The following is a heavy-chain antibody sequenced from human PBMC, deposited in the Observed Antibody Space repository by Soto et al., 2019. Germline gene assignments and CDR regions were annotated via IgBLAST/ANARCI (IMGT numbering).Heavy chain of an antibody. J-gene: IGHJ3*02. Sequence: QITLKESGPTLVKPTQTLTLTCTFSGFSLSTSGVGVGWIRQPPGKALEWLALIYWDDDKRYSPSLKSRLTITKDTAKSQVVLTMTNMGPVDTATYYCAHWRRDRDAFDIWGQGTMVTVSS. CDR3: AHWRRDRDAFDI. V-gene: IGHV2-5*02. D-gene: IGHD3-22*01. CDR1: GFSLSTSGVG. CDR2: IYWDDDK.